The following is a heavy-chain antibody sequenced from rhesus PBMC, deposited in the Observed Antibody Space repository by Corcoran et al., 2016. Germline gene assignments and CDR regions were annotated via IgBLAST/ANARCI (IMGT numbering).Heavy chain of an antibody. CDR2: IEGNSATT. J-gene: IGHJ6*01. CDR3: ARENGSSYYGLDS. Sequence: QVKLQQWGEGLVKPSETLSLTCAVYGGSISGYYYWTWIRQAPGKGREWIGNIEGNSATTNYNPSPKNRVTISKDTSKNQFSLKLSSVTAADTAVYYCARENGSSYYGLDSWGQGVVVTVSS. D-gene: IGHD4-29*01. V-gene: IGHV4-73*01. CDR1: GGSISGYYY.